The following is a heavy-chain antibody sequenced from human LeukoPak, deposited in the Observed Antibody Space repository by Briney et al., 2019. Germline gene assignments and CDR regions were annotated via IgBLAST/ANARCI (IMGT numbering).Heavy chain of an antibody. Sequence: GGYLRLSCTTSGFNFRAYWMGWVRQAPGKGLEWVANIHQHGSKENYVDSVKGRFTISRDNAKNTLYLQMNSLRAEDTAVYYCAKDYDYYDSSGQGDYWGQGTLVTVSS. V-gene: IGHV3-7*03. CDR2: IHQHGSKE. J-gene: IGHJ4*02. D-gene: IGHD3-22*01. CDR3: AKDYDYYDSSGQGDY. CDR1: GFNFRAYW.